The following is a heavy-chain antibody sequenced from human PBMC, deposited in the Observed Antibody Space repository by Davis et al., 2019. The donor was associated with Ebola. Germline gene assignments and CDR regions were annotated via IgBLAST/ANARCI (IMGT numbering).Heavy chain of an antibody. J-gene: IGHJ6*03. V-gene: IGHV1-69*13. CDR2: IIPIFGTA. CDR3: ARERSSTSCYKDVYYYYYMDV. D-gene: IGHD2-2*02. CDR1: GGTFSSYA. Sequence: SVKVSCKASGGTFSSYAISWVRQAPGQGLEWMGGIIPIFGTANYAQKFQGRVTITADESTSTAYMELSSLRSEDTAVYYCARERSSTSCYKDVYYYYYMDVWGKGTTVTVSS.